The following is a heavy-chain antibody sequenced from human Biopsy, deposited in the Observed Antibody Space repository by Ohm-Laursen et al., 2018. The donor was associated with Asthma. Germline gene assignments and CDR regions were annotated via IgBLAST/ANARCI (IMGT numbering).Heavy chain of an antibody. CDR2: IWYDGRKK. J-gene: IGHJ6*02. D-gene: IGHD6-6*01. V-gene: IGHV3-33*01. CDR3: ERKIAARGGMGV. CDR1: GITFSTHG. Sequence: SLRLSCAASGITFSTHGMHWVRQAPGKGLEWVSFIWYDGRKKTYADSVKGRFTISRDNSKNTLYLQMNSLRAEDTAVYYCERKIAARGGMGVWGQGTSVTVSS.